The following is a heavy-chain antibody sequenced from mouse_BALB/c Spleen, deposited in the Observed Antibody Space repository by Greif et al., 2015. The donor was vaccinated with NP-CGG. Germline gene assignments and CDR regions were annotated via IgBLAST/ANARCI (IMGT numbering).Heavy chain of an antibody. V-gene: IGHV5-17*02. CDR2: ISSGSSTI. CDR3: ARTTVVAYYAMDY. D-gene: IGHD1-1*01. Sequence: DVKLVESGGGLVQPGGSRKLSCAAPGFTFSSFGVHWVRQAPEKGLEWVAYISSGSSTIYYADTVKGRFTISRDNPKNTLFLQMTSLRSEDAAMYYCARTTVVAYYAMDYWGQGTSVTVSS. J-gene: IGHJ4*01. CDR1: GFTFSSFG.